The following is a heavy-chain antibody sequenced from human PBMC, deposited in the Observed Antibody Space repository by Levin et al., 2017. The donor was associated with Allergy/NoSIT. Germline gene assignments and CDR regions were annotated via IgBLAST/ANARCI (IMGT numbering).Heavy chain of an antibody. Sequence: ASVKVSCKASGGTFSSYTISWVRQAPGQGLEWMGRIIPILGIANYAQKFQGRVTITADKSTSTAYMELSSLRSEDTAVYYCATTPLSVVAATPHFDYWGQGTLVTVSS. J-gene: IGHJ4*02. V-gene: IGHV1-69*02. D-gene: IGHD2-15*01. CDR2: IIPILGIA. CDR3: ATTPLSVVAATPHFDY. CDR1: GGTFSSYT.